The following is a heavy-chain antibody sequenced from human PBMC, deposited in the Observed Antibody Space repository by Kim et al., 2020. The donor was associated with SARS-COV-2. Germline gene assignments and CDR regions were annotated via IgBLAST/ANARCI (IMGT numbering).Heavy chain of an antibody. Sequence: GGSLRLSCAASGFTFSSYGMHWVRQAPGKGLEWVAVISYDGSNKYYADSVKGRFTISRDNSKNTLYLQMNSLRAEDTAVYYCAKDRGGYSGYDSGSFDYWGQGTLVTVSS. J-gene: IGHJ4*02. CDR1: GFTFSSYG. CDR3: AKDRGGYSGYDSGSFDY. CDR2: ISYDGSNK. V-gene: IGHV3-30*18. D-gene: IGHD5-12*01.